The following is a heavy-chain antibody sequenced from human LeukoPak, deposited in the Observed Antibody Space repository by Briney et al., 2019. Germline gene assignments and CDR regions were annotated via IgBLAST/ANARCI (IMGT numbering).Heavy chain of an antibody. J-gene: IGHJ4*02. CDR3: ATGQYYYDSSGYFH. Sequence: ASVKVSCKVSGYTLTELSMHWVRQAPGKGLEWMGGFDPEDGETIYAQKFQGRVTMTGDTSTDTAYMELSSLRSEDTAVYYCATGQYYYDSSGYFHWGQGTLVTVSS. D-gene: IGHD3-22*01. CDR1: GYTLTELS. V-gene: IGHV1-24*01. CDR2: FDPEDGET.